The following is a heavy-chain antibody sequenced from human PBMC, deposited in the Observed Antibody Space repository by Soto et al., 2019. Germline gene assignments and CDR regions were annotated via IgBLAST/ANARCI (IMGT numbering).Heavy chain of an antibody. V-gene: IGHV1-58*01. J-gene: IGHJ6*01. CDR3: GAFSIIGAASPQGGLFLGMDV. Sequence: QMQLVQSGPEVKKPGTSVKVSCKASGFTFTSSAVQWVRQARGQRLEWIGWIVVGSGNTNYAQKFQERVTITRDMSKNTAYMGLSSLGSEDTAGYYCGAFSIIGAASPQGGLFLGMDVWGQGTTGTRSP. CDR2: IVVGSGNT. CDR1: GFTFTSSA. D-gene: IGHD6-25*01.